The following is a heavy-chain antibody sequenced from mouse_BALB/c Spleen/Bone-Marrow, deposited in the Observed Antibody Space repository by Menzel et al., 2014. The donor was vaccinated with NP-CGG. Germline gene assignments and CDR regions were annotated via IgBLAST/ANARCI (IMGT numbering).Heavy chain of an antibody. V-gene: IGHV1S126*01. J-gene: IGHJ2*01. CDR2: IDPSDSET. CDR1: GYSFTSYW. Sequence: VQVVESGPQVVRPGASVKISCKASGYSFTSYWMHWVKQRPGQGLEWIGMIDPSDSETRLNQKFKDKATLTVDKSSSTAYMQLSSPTSEDSAVYYCARVGLRLPYYFDYWGQGTTLTVSS. CDR3: ARVGLRLPYYFDY. D-gene: IGHD1-2*01.